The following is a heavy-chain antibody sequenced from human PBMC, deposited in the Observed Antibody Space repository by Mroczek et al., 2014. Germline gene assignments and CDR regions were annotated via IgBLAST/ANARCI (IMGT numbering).Heavy chain of an antibody. CDR1: GFTFSSYG. D-gene: IGHD1-26*01. V-gene: IGHV3-30*18. CDR2: ISYDGSNK. Sequence: ESGGGVVQPGRSLRLSCAASGFTFSSYGMHWVRQAPGKGLEWVAVISYDGSNKYYADSVKGRFTISRDNSKNTLYLQMNSLRAEDTAVYYCAKDRQLIQPEVGAIYYYYGMDVVGPRDHSHPSP. CDR3: AKDRQLIQPEVGAIYYYYGMDV. J-gene: IGHJ6*02.